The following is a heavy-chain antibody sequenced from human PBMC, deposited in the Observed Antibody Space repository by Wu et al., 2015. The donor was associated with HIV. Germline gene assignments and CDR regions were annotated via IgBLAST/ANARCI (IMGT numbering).Heavy chain of an antibody. Sequence: QVQLVQSGAEVKKPGASVKVSCKASGYTFTRYYMHWVRQAPGQGLEWMGIINPSGGSTSYAQKFQGRVTMTRDTSTSTVYMELSSLRSEDTALYYCARGYCTNGVCLDPWDQGTLVTVSS. CDR3: ARGYCTNGVCLDP. CDR2: INPSGGST. V-gene: IGHV1-46*03. D-gene: IGHD2-8*01. CDR1: GYTFTRYY. J-gene: IGHJ5*02.